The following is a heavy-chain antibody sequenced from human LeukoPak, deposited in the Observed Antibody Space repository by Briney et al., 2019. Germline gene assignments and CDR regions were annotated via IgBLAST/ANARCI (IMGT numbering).Heavy chain of an antibody. CDR2: IYSGGTT. V-gene: IGHV3-53*01. D-gene: IGHD6-19*01. CDR3: ARGLVMAVAGTRDAFDM. Sequence: PGGSLRLSCAASRFTVSSSYMSWVRQAPGKGLEWVSVIYSGGTTYYADSVKGRFTISRDNSKNTLYLQMNSLRAEDTAVYYCARGLVMAVAGTRDAFDMWGQGTMVTVSS. CDR1: RFTVSSSY. J-gene: IGHJ3*02.